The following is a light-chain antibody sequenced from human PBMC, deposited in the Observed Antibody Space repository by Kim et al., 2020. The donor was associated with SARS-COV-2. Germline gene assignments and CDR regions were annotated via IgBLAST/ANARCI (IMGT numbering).Light chain of an antibody. CDR1: QSINYY. Sequence: EIVLTQSPATLSLSPGERATLSCRASQSINYYLAWYQQRPGQAPRLLIYDASNRAAGIPARFSGSGSGTDFTVTISSLEPEDFAVYYCQHRASWPLTFGGGTKVDIK. V-gene: IGKV3-11*01. CDR2: DAS. CDR3: QHRASWPLT. J-gene: IGKJ4*01.